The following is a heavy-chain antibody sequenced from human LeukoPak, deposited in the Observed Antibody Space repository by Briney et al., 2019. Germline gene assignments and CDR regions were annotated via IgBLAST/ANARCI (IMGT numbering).Heavy chain of an antibody. J-gene: IGHJ3*02. CDR3: ARDPNGDYIGAFDM. V-gene: IGHV3-23*01. Sequence: PGGSLRLSCTASGFTFSAYAMMWVRQAPGKGPEWVSAIRGGGGSAFYADSVKGRFTISRDNSKYTLFLQMNSLRAEDTAEYYCARDPNGDYIGAFDMWGPGTMVTVSS. CDR2: IRGGGGSA. CDR1: GFTFSAYA. D-gene: IGHD4-17*01.